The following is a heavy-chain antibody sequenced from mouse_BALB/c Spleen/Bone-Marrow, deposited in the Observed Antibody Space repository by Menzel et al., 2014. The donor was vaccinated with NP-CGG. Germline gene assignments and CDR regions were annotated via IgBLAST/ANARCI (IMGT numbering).Heavy chain of an antibody. CDR2: ISSGGSYT. CDR1: GFTFSNYG. D-gene: IGHD3-2*02. J-gene: IGHJ2*01. Sequence: VMLVESGGDLVKPGGSLKLSCAASGFTFSNYGMSWVRQTPDKRLEWVATISSGGSYTYFPDSVKGRFTISRDNAKNTLYLQMSSLKSEDTAMYYCAKNQEAFDYWGQGTTRTVSS. CDR3: AKNQEAFDY. V-gene: IGHV5-6*02.